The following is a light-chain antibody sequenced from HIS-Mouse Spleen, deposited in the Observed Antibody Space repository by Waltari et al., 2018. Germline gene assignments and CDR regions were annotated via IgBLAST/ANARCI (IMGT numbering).Light chain of an antibody. V-gene: IGLV1-40*01. CDR2: GNS. CDR1: SSNIGAGYY. Sequence: HSVLTQPPSVSVAPAQRVTISFTGSSSNIGAGYYVHWYQQHPGAAPKLLTSGNSNRPSAVPDRFYGSTSGTSASLAITGLQAADEADYYCQSYDSSLSGVVFGGGTKLTVL. CDR3: QSYDSSLSGVV. J-gene: IGLJ2*01.